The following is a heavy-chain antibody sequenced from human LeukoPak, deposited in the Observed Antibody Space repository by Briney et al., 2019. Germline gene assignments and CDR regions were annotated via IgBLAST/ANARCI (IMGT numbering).Heavy chain of an antibody. CDR3: AKARGTVVPPFDY. CDR2: ISGSGGST. Sequence: QPGGSLRLSCAASRFTFSSYAMSWVRQAPGKGLEWVSGISGSGGSTYYADSVKDRFTISRDNSKNTLYLQMNSLRAEDTAVYYCAKARGTVVPPFDYWGQGTLVTVSS. V-gene: IGHV3-23*01. D-gene: IGHD3-22*01. J-gene: IGHJ4*02. CDR1: RFTFSSYA.